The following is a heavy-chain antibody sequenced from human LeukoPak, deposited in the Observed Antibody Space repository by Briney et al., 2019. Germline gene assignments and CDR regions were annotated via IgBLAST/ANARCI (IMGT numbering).Heavy chain of an antibody. CDR1: GYTFTDYY. CDR2: INPNSGGK. J-gene: IGHJ4*02. Sequence: ASVKVSCKASGYTFTDYYMHWVRQAPGQGLEWMGWINPNSGGKNYAQKFQGRVTMTRDTSISTAYMELSRLKSDDTAVYYCARVHFYDSSGYSLINPWGQGTLVTVSS. D-gene: IGHD3-22*01. V-gene: IGHV1-2*02. CDR3: ARVHFYDSSGYSLINP.